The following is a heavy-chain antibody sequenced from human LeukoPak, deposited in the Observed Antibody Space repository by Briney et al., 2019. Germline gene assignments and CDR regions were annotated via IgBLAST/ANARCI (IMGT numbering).Heavy chain of an antibody. CDR3: ARSAAARRGLYFDY. V-gene: IGHV5-51*01. J-gene: IGHJ4*02. D-gene: IGHD6-6*01. CDR2: IYPGDSDT. Sequence: GESLKISCKGSGFTFSSYWIGWVRQMPGKGLEWMGIIYPGDSDTRYSPSFQGQVTILADNSITTAYLQWSSLKASDTAMYYCARSAAARRGLYFDYWGQGTLVTISS. CDR1: GFTFSSYW.